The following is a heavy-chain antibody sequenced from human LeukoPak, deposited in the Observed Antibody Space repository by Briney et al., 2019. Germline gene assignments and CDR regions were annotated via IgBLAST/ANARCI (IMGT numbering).Heavy chain of an antibody. CDR3: ARDKRLAVAGV. V-gene: IGHV4-59*01. CDR1: GGSISTYY. J-gene: IGHJ4*02. CDR2: FYYSGST. D-gene: IGHD6-19*01. Sequence: SETLSLTCTVSGGSISTYYWSWIRQPPGKGPEWIGYFYYSGSTSYNSSLKSRVTISVDSSKNQFSLQLSSVTAADTAMYYCARDKRLAVAGVWGQGTLVTVSS.